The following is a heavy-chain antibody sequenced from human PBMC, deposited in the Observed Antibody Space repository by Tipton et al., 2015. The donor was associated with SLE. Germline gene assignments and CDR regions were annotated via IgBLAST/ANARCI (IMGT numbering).Heavy chain of an antibody. CDR3: ARHDYDSNGYYQHYFDY. CDR1: GFSISSGYY. J-gene: IGHJ4*02. D-gene: IGHD3-22*01. V-gene: IGHV4-38-2*01. Sequence: TLSLTCAVSGFSISSGYYWGWIRQPPGKGLEWIGSIYHSGNTYYNPSLKSRVGMSIDTSRNEVFLRLSSVTAADTAVYYCARHDYDSNGYYQHYFDYWGQGTLVTVSS. CDR2: IYHSGNT.